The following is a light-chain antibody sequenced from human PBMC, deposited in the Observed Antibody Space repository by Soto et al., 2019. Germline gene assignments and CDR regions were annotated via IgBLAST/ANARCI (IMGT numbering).Light chain of an antibody. CDR1: QSVNSN. CDR3: QQYNVLPLT. J-gene: IGKJ4*01. V-gene: IGKV3-15*01. CDR2: VAS. Sequence: EIVMTQSPVTLSVSPGDRANLSCRASQSVNSNLAWYQHKPGQTPKLLIYVASTRATGIPARFSGSGSGTEFTLTISSLQSEDFAVYYCQQYNVLPLTFGGGTKVEFK.